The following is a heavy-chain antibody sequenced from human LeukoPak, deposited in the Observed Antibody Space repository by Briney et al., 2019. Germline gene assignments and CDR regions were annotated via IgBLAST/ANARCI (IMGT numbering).Heavy chain of an antibody. V-gene: IGHV1-2*02. CDR3: ARANFLYCSSSTCLFDY. J-gene: IGHJ4*02. CDR1: GYTFTNYY. CDR2: INPNDGDT. D-gene: IGHD2-2*01. Sequence: ASVKVSCKASGYTFTNYYMHWVRQAPGQGFEWMGWINPNDGDTNYAQKFQGRVTMTRDTSISTAHMEVSRLRSDDTAVYYCARANFLYCSSSTCLFDYWGQGTLVTVSS.